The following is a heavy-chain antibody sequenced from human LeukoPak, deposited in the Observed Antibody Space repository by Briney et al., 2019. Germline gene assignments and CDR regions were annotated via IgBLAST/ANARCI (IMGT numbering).Heavy chain of an antibody. V-gene: IGHV5-51*01. CDR1: GYSFANYW. CDR2: IYPRDSQT. J-gene: IGHJ4*02. D-gene: IGHD3-22*01. Sequence: GESLKISCKGFGYSFANYWIGWVRQMPGKGLEWMGIIYPRDSQTRYSPSFQGQVTISADESINTAYLQWSSLKASDTAIYYCARRIYYDTRHFDYWGQGSRVTVSS. CDR3: ARRIYYDTRHFDY.